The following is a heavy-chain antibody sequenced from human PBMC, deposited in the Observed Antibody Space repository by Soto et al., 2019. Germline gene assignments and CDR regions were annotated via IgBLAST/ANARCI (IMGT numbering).Heavy chain of an antibody. V-gene: IGHV1-46*03. CDR2: INPSGGST. J-gene: IGHJ5*02. Sequence: QVQLVQSGAEVKKPGASVKVSCKASGYTFTSYYMHWVRQAPGQGLEWMGIINPSGGSTSYAQKFQGRVTMTRDTSASTVYMELSSLRSEDTAVYYCASSGDSNWFDPWGQGTLVTVSS. CDR1: GYTFTSYY. D-gene: IGHD3-10*01. CDR3: ASSGDSNWFDP.